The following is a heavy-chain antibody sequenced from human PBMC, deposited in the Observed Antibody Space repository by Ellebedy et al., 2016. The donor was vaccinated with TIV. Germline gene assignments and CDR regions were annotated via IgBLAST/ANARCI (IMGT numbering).Heavy chain of an antibody. CDR3: AKADSSNYAFGSQI. CDR2: FFSYDGST. J-gene: IGHJ4*02. Sequence: PGGSLRLSCAASGFTFSNYAMSWVRQAPGKGLEWVSDFFSYDGSTHYADSVKGRFTISRDNSKNTLYLQMSSLRAEDTAVYYCAKADSSNYAFGSQIWGQGTLVTVSS. V-gene: IGHV3-23*01. CDR1: GFTFSNYA. D-gene: IGHD4-11*01.